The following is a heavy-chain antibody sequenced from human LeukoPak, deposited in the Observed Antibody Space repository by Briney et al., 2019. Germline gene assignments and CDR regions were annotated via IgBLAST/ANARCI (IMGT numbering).Heavy chain of an antibody. D-gene: IGHD3-22*01. Sequence: PGGSLRLPCAASGFTFSNYAMSWVRQAPGKGLEWVSAISGGSTYYADSVKGRFTISRDNSKDTLYLQMNSLRAEDTAVYYCAKDNYDSSGYYRDYYGMDVWGQGTTVTVSS. CDR2: ISGGST. CDR1: GFTFSNYA. V-gene: IGHV3-23*01. CDR3: AKDNYDSSGYYRDYYGMDV. J-gene: IGHJ6*02.